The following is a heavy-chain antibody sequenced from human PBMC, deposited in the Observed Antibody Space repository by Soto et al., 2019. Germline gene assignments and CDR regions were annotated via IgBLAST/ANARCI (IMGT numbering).Heavy chain of an antibody. CDR2: ISTDGGGT. D-gene: IGHD3-10*01. CDR3: ARIGSGSYTDY. CDR1: GFSFSTYG. V-gene: IGHV3-23*01. Sequence: EVQLLESGGGLVQTGESLRLSCAPSGFSFSTYGMTWVRQAPGMGLEWVSSISTDGGGTYYADSVKGRFTISRDNSKNTLYLHMNSLRAEDTALYYCARIGSGSYTDYWGQGTLVTVSS. J-gene: IGHJ4*02.